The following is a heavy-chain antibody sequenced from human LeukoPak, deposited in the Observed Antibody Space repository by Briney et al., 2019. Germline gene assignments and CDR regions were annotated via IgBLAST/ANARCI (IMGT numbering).Heavy chain of an antibody. V-gene: IGHV4-38-2*02. D-gene: IGHD1-26*01. CDR3: ARGSWELRTIFDY. J-gene: IGHJ4*02. CDR1: GYSISSGYY. Sequence: SETLSLTCTVSGYSISSGYYWGWIRQPPGKGLEWIGSIYHSGSTYYNPSLKSRVTISVDTSKNQFSLKLSSVTAADTAVYYCARGSWELRTIFDYWGQGTLVTVSS. CDR2: IYHSGST.